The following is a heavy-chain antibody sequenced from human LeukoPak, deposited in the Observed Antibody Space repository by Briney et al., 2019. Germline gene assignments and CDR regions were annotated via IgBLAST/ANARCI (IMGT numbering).Heavy chain of an antibody. CDR1: GGSISSSF. J-gene: IGHJ5*02. D-gene: IGHD2-15*01. CDR2: IYADGST. CDR3: ARAASGCGGTCAFDR. Sequence: SETLSLTCSVSGGSISSSFWSWIRQPAGKGLEWIGRIYADGSTNYNPSLKSRITISLDTPKNQVSLKLTSVTAADTAVYFCARAASGCGGTCAFDRWGQGTLVTVSS. V-gene: IGHV4-4*07.